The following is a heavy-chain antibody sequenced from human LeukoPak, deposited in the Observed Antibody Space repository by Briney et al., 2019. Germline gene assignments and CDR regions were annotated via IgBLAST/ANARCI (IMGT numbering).Heavy chain of an antibody. J-gene: IGHJ5*02. V-gene: IGHV4-34*01. CDR2: INHSGST. D-gene: IGHD3-10*01. CDR3: ARSRRITVVRGVIRGFDP. CDR1: GGSFIGYY. Sequence: SETLSLTCAVYGGSFIGYYWSWIRQPPGKGLEWIGEINHSGSTNYNPSLKSRVTISVDTSKNQFSLKLSSVTAADTAVYYCARSRRITVVRGVIRGFDPWGQGTLVTVSS.